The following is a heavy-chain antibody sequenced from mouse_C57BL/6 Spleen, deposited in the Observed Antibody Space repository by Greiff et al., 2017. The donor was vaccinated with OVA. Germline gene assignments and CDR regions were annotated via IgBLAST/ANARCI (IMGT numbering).Heavy chain of an antibody. Sequence: QVQLKQPGAELVMPGASVKLSCKASGYTFTSYWMHWVKQRPGQGLEWIGEIDPSDSYTNYNQKFKGKSTLTVDKSSSTAYMQLSSLTSEDSAVYYCARRSPGSWFAYWGQGTLVTVSA. CDR2: IDPSDSYT. J-gene: IGHJ3*01. CDR1: GYTFTSYW. V-gene: IGHV1-69*01. CDR3: ARRSPGSWFAY.